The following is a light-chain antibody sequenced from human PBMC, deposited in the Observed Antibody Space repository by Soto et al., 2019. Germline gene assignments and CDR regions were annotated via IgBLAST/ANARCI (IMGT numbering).Light chain of an antibody. J-gene: IGKJ1*01. Sequence: EKVMTQSPATLSVSPGERATLSSRASQSVSSYLAWYQQKPGQAPRLLIYDASTRATGVPARFSGSGSGTEFTLTISSLQSEDLAVYYCQQYDDWPETFGQGTKVEIK. CDR1: QSVSSY. CDR2: DAS. V-gene: IGKV3-15*01. CDR3: QQYDDWPET.